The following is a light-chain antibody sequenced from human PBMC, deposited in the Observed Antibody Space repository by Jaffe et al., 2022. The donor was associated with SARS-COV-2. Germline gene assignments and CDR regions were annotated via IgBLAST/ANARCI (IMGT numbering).Light chain of an antibody. J-gene: IGKJ2*01. V-gene: IGKV3-15*01. CDR2: SAS. Sequence: EIVMTQSPATLSVSPGERVTLSCRASQSVGTSLGWYQQKPGQAPRLLIYSASTKFTHIPARFSGSGSGTDFTLTISSLQSEDFAVYYCQQYKNWPPLYTFGQGTKLEI. CDR1: QSVGTS. CDR3: QQYKNWPPLYT.